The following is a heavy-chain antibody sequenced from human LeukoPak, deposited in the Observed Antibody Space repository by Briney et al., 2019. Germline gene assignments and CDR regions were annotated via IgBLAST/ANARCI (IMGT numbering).Heavy chain of an antibody. D-gene: IGHD3-10*01. Sequence: GESLKISFQVSGYIFTHYWIGWVRPMPGKGLESMGIIYPADSDTTYSPSFQGHVTISADKSIDTVYLQWSSLKASDTAMYFCARQSRDGSKTRGYYFDFWGQGTLVTVSS. J-gene: IGHJ4*02. CDR1: GYIFTHYW. V-gene: IGHV5-51*01. CDR3: ARQSRDGSKTRGYYFDF. CDR2: IYPADSDT.